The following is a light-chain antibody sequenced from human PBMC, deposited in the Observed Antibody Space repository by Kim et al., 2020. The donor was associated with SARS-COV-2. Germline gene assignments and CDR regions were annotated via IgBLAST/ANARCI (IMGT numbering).Light chain of an antibody. CDR2: AAS. J-gene: IGKJ4*01. CDR3: QQYGSSPLT. CDR1: QRVISRY. Sequence: VLTQSPPTLSLSAGERVTLSCRTSQRVISRYLAWYQDKPGQAPRLLIYAASTRATGIPDRFKGGGSGTDFTLTITRLEPEDFGVYYCQQYGSSPLTFGGGTKVEI. V-gene: IGKV3-20*01.